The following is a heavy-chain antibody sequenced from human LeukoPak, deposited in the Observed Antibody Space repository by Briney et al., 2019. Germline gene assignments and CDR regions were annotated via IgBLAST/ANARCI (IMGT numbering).Heavy chain of an antibody. V-gene: IGHV1-2*02. Sequence: GASVRVSFKTSGYTFTDYYIHWVRQAPGQGLEWMGGSNTKTGRTSFARTFQGRVTLTRDPSITTVYMDMAWLTSDDTAIYFCARADCIDAGPYVIAPWGQGTLVTVSS. D-gene: IGHD2-15*01. CDR1: GYTFTDYY. CDR2: SNTKTGRT. CDR3: ARADCIDAGPYVIAP. J-gene: IGHJ5*02.